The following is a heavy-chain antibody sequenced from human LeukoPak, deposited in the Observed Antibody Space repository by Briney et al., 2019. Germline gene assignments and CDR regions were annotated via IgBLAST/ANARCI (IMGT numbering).Heavy chain of an antibody. CDR3: AKDGSRAWDIGFQH. V-gene: IGHV3-23*01. D-gene: IGHD2-15*01. Sequence: GGSLSLSCAAAGFSFSSYCMHWVRQAPGKGLEWVSSISGSGDSTYYPDSVKGRFTISRGNSKNTLYLQMNSLRAEDTAVYYCAKDGSRAWDIGFQHWGQGTLVTVSS. CDR2: ISGSGDST. J-gene: IGHJ1*01. CDR1: GFSFSSYC.